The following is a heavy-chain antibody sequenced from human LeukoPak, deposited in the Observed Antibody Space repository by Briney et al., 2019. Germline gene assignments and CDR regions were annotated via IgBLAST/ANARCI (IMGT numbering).Heavy chain of an antibody. CDR3: ARAPRYYDILTGYSMQDAFDI. J-gene: IGHJ3*02. CDR2: ISSSSSYI. D-gene: IGHD3-9*01. CDR1: GFTFSSYS. Sequence: GGSLRLSCAASGFTFSSYSMTWVRQAPGKGLEWVSSISSSSSYIYYADSVKGRFTISRDNAKNSLYLQMNSPRAEDTAVYYCARAPRYYDILTGYSMQDAFDIWGQGTMVTVSS. V-gene: IGHV3-21*01.